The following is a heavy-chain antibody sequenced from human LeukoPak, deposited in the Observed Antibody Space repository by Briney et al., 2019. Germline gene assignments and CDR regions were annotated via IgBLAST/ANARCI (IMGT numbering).Heavy chain of an antibody. D-gene: IGHD1-1*01. CDR1: GGSFSGYY. CDR3: ARLTAGTVDY. J-gene: IGHJ4*02. V-gene: IGHV4-34*01. CDR2: IYSDGNT. Sequence: SETLSLTCAVYGGSFSGYYWSWIRQPSGKGLEWIGSIYSDGNTYYNPSLKSRVTISVDTSKNQFSLKLSSVTAADTAVYYCARLTAGTVDYWGQGTLVTVSS.